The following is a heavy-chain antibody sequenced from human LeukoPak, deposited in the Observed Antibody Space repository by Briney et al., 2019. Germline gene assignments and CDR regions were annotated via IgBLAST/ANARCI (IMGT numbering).Heavy chain of an antibody. CDR3: ARAVLSFGEPLYSGMDV. V-gene: IGHV1-69*13. D-gene: IGHD3-10*01. CDR2: IIPIFGTA. Sequence: SVKVSCKEYFCTFSSHAGNWCRQAPRPGLEWIGGIIPIFGTANYAQKFQGRVTITADESTSTAYMELSSLRSEDTAVYYCARAVLSFGEPLYSGMDVWGKGTTVTVSS. CDR1: FCTFSSHA. J-gene: IGHJ6*04.